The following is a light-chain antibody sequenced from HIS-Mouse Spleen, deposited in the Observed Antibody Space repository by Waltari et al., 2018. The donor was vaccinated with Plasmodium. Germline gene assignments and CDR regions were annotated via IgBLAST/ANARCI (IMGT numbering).Light chain of an antibody. CDR2: GAS. Sequence: EIVLTQSPCTLSLSPGERSTLSCRASQSVSSSYLAWYQQKPGQAPRLLIYGASSRATGIPDRFSGSGSGTDFTLTISRLEPEDFAVYYCQQYYSYPFTFGPGTKVDIK. CDR3: QQYYSYPFT. V-gene: IGKV3-20*01. J-gene: IGKJ3*01. CDR1: QSVSSSY.